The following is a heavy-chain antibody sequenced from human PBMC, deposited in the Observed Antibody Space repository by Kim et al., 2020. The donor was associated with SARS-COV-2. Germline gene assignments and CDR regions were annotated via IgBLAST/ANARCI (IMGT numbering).Heavy chain of an antibody. CDR1: GFTFSSYA. CDR2: IYSGGSST. Sequence: GGSLRLSCAASGFTFSSYAMSWVRQAPGKGLEWVSVIYSGGSSTYYADSVKGRFTISRDNSKNTLYLQMNSLRAEDTAVYYCAKSEIGRIFDYWGQGTLVPVSS. D-gene: IGHD2-21*01. V-gene: IGHV3-23*03. CDR3: AKSEIGRIFDY. J-gene: IGHJ4*02.